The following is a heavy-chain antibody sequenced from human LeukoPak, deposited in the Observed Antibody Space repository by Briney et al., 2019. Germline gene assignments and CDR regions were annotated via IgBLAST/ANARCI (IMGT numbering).Heavy chain of an antibody. D-gene: IGHD4/OR15-4a*01. CDR1: GFTSSSYA. CDR2: IYSDNT. V-gene: IGHV3-53*01. Sequence: GGSLRLSCATSGFTSSSYAMSWVRQAPGEGLECVSFIYSDNTHYSDSVKGRFTLSRDNSKNTLYLQMNSLRAEDTAVYYCARRAGAYSHPYDYWGQGTLVTVSS. J-gene: IGHJ4*02. CDR3: ARRAGAYSHPYDY.